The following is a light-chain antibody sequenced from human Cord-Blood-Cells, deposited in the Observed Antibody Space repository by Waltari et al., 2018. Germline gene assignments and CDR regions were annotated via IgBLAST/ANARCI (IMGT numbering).Light chain of an antibody. CDR3: AAWDDSLNGPV. Sequence: QSLLTQPPSASGPPGQRVTISCSATSSHIVRTTVHWYQQLPGTAPKLLIYSNNQRPSGVPDRFSGSKSGTSASLAISGLQSEDEADYYCAAWDDSLNGPVFGGGTKLTVL. V-gene: IGLV1-44*01. CDR2: SNN. CDR1: SSHIVRTT. J-gene: IGLJ2*01.